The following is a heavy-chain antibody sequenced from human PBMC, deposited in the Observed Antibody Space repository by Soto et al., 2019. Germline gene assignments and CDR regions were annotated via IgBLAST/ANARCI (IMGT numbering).Heavy chain of an antibody. CDR2: IIIIFGAT. CDR3: ARNRDTTWIQVPVPADWFDP. V-gene: IGHV1-69*06. Sequence: SVKLSFKSSRDAFSSDAPSCVRQAPAQGLEWMGGIIIIFGATNYAQKFQGRVTITADTSTSTAYMELSGLSSEDTAVYYCARNRDTTWIQVPVPADWFDPWGQGTLVTVSS. CDR1: RDAFSSDA. J-gene: IGHJ5*02. D-gene: IGHD5-18*01.